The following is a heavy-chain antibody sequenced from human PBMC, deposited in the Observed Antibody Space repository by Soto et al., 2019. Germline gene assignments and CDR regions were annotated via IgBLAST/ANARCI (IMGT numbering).Heavy chain of an antibody. J-gene: IGHJ4*02. CDR2: ISDSGST. CDR1: GFTFGNHA. D-gene: IGHD2-2*01. Sequence: EVQLLESGGALVQPGGSLRLSCAASGFTFGNHAMNWVRQAPGKGLEWVSTISDSGSTYYADSVKGRFTISRDNSKNKLYLQMNSLRAEDTAVYYCARDPGGHYCTSTSCLSFFAHWGQGNLVIVSS. CDR3: ARDPGGHYCTSTSCLSFFAH. V-gene: IGHV3-23*01.